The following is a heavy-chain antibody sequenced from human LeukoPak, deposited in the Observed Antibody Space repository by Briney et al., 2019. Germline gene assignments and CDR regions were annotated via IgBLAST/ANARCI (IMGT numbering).Heavy chain of an antibody. V-gene: IGHV1-69*13. D-gene: IGHD3-3*01. CDR1: GYTFTSYD. J-gene: IGHJ5*02. CDR2: IIPIFGTA. Sequence: SVKVSCKASGYTFTSYDINWVRQATGQGLEWMGGIIPIFGTANYAQKFQGRVTITADESTSTAYMELSSLRSEDTAVYYCARSLRRTTIFGVGYRWFDPWGQGTLVTVSS. CDR3: ARSLRRTTIFGVGYRWFDP.